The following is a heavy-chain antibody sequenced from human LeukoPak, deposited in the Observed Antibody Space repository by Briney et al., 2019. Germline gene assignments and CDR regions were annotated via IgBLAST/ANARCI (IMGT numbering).Heavy chain of an antibody. CDR1: GYTFTSYG. V-gene: IGHV1-18*01. CDR3: ARALANWGPSVRSYYYYYMDV. D-gene: IGHD7-27*01. Sequence: APVKVSCKASGYTFTSYGISWVRQAPGQGLEWMGWISAYNGNTNYAQKLQGRVTMTTDTSTSTAYMELRSLRSDDTAVYYCARALANWGPSVRSYYYYYMDVWGKGTTVTVSS. J-gene: IGHJ6*03. CDR2: ISAYNGNT.